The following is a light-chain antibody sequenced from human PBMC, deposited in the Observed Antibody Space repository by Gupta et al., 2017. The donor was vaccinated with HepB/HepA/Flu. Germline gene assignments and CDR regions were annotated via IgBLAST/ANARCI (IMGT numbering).Light chain of an antibody. CDR1: QSISSW. V-gene: IGKV1-5*03. J-gene: IGKJ1*01. CDR2: KAS. CDR3: HQYNSYPGT. Sequence: DIQITPSPSTLSASVGDRVTIICRASQSISSWLAWYQQKPGKAPKLLLYKASSLESGVPSRFSGSGSGTEFTLTINSLQPDDFATYYCHQYNSYPGTFGQGTKVEIK.